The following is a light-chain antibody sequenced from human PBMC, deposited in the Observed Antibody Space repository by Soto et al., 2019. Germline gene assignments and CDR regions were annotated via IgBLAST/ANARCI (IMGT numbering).Light chain of an antibody. J-gene: IGKJ1*01. CDR2: KAS. CDR1: QSIDSW. V-gene: IGKV1-5*03. CDR3: QHYNSYSRT. Sequence: IQMTQSPSTLSASIGDRVTITCRASQSIDSWLAWYQQKPGKAPKLLIYKASSLQTGVPLRFSGSGSGTEFPLTISSLQPDDFATYCCQHYNSYSRTFGQGTKVEVK.